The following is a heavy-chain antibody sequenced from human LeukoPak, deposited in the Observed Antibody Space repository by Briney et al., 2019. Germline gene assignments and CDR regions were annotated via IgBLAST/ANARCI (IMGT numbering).Heavy chain of an antibody. J-gene: IGHJ5*01. V-gene: IGHV3-66*01. CDR1: GFTFSSYS. D-gene: IGHD5-12*01. CDR3: AKGGYSGHEFDF. CDR2: FYGGNST. Sequence: PGGSLRLSCAASGFTFSSYSMNWVRQAPGKGLEWVSVFYGGNSTYYAVSVKGRFIISRDNSKNTLYLQMNSLTVEDTAAYYCAKGGYSGHEFDFWGQGALVTVSS.